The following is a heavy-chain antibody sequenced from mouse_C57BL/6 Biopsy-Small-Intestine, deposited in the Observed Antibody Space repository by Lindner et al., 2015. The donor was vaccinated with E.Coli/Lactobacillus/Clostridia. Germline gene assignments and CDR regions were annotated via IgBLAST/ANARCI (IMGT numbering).Heavy chain of an antibody. CDR3: ARVEGSAPEAATASWI. J-gene: IGHJ3*01. D-gene: IGHD6-1*01. Sequence: SVKVSCKASGYPFIGYYIEWVRQAPGQGLQWMGRINPISGVTNYAQSFQGRVTMTRDASITTAYMELSSLRSDDTAIFYCARVEGSAPEAATASWIWGQGTMVTVSS. CDR2: INPISGVT. CDR1: GYPFIGYY. V-gene: IGHV1-53*01.